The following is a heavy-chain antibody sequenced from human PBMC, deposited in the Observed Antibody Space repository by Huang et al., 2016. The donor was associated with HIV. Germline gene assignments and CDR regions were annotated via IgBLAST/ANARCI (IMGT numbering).Heavy chain of an antibody. CDR3: SPTGDDYFYYYMDV. J-gene: IGHJ6*03. CDR2: VGSIAFGGAS. CDR1: GFIFNDFA. Sequence: VESGGDAVQSGRSLRLSCRGSGFIFNDFAINWFRQSPVKGLEWVGFVGSIAFGGASKSAPSVKDRFSVSRDEAKNVAFLQMENLQVDDTAVYYCSPTGDDYFYYYMDVWGNGTTVIVS. V-gene: IGHV3-49*03. D-gene: IGHD4-17*01.